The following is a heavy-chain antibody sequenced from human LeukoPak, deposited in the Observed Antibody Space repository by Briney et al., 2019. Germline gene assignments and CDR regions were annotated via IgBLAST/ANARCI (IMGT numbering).Heavy chain of an antibody. V-gene: IGHV4-4*09. J-gene: IGHJ4*02. Sequence: SETLSLTCTVSGGSISSYYWSWIRQPPGRGLEWIGYVYTSGSTNYNPSLKSRVTISVDTSKSQFALKLSSVTAADTAVYYCAKSYFDYSTYYSYYFNLWGQGALVTVSS. D-gene: IGHD4-11*01. CDR3: AKSYFDYSTYYSYYFNL. CDR2: VYTSGST. CDR1: GGSISSYY.